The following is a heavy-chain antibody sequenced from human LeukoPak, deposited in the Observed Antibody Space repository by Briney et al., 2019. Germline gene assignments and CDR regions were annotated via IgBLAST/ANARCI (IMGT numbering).Heavy chain of an antibody. V-gene: IGHV1-8*02. J-gene: IGHJ3*02. CDR2: MNPNSGNT. CDR3: ARRHRVYSSSWDDGFDI. D-gene: IGHD6-13*01. CDR1: GYTFTSYD. Sequence: ASVKVSCKASGYTFTSYDINWVRQATGQGLEWMGWMNPNSGNTGYAQKFQGRVTMTRNTSISTVYMELSSLRSEDTAVYYCARRHRVYSSSWDDGFDISGQGTMVTVSS.